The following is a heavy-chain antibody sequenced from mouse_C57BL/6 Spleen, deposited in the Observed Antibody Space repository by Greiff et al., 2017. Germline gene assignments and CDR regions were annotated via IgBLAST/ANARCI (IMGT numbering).Heavy chain of an antibody. J-gene: IGHJ1*03. CDR1: GFTFSDYG. Sequence: DVMLVESGGGLVKPGGSLKLSCAASGFTFSDYGMHWVRQAPEEGLEWVAYISSGSSTIYYADTVKGRFTISRDNAKNTLFLQMTSLRSEDTAMYYCARERDWYFDVWGTGTTVTVSS. V-gene: IGHV5-17*01. CDR3: ARERDWYFDV. CDR2: ISSGSSTI.